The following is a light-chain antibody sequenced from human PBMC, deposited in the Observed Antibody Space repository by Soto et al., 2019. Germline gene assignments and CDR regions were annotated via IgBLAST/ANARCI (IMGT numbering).Light chain of an antibody. CDR2: VNIDGSH. CDR1: SGHSNYA. CDR3: QTWGTGIQV. Sequence: QSVLTQSPSASASLGASVKLTCTLSSGHSNYALAWHQLQPEKGPRYLLKVNIDGSHTKGDGIPDRFSGSSSGAERYLTISSLQSEDEADYYCQTWGTGIQVFGGGTKVTVL. J-gene: IGLJ3*02. V-gene: IGLV4-69*01.